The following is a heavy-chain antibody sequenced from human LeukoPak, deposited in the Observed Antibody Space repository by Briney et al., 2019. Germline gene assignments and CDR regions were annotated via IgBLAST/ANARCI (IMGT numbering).Heavy chain of an antibody. CDR2: IYYSGST. J-gene: IGHJ4*02. CDR3: ARYSSGWYWAG. V-gene: IGHV4-59*12. CDR1: GGSISSYY. D-gene: IGHD6-19*01. Sequence: KPSETLSLTCTVSGGSISSYYWSWIRQPPGKGLEWIGRIYYSGSTYYNPSLKNRVTISVDTSKNQFSLKLSSVTAADTAVYYCARYSSGWYWAGWGQGTLVTVSS.